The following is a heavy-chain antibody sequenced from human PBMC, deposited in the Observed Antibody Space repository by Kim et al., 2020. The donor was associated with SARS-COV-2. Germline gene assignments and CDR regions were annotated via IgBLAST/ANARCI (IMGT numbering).Heavy chain of an antibody. CDR1: GFTFSSYA. D-gene: IGHD6-19*01. Sequence: GGSLRLSCAASGFTFSSYAMHWVRQAPGKGLEWVAVISYDGSNKYYADSVKGRFTISRDNSKNTLYLQMNSLRAEDTAVYYCARDQYSSAAYYFDYWGQG. CDR2: ISYDGSNK. J-gene: IGHJ4*02. CDR3: ARDQYSSAAYYFDY. V-gene: IGHV3-30*04.